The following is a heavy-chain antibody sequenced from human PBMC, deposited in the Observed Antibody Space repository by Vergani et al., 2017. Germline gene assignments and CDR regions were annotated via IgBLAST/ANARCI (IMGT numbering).Heavy chain of an antibody. D-gene: IGHD6-13*01. Sequence: QVQLQESGPGLVKPSQTLSLTCSVSGGSISRNDYYWTWLRQPPGKGLEWLGYIYYSGSTYYNPSLKSRLPMSVDTSKNQFSLELSSVTASDTAMYYCASKPTGTTWYSVKYYFDFWGQGTLVAVSS. J-gene: IGHJ4*02. CDR1: GGSISRNDYY. V-gene: IGHV4-30-4*08. CDR2: IYYSGST. CDR3: ASKPTGTTWYSVKYYFDF.